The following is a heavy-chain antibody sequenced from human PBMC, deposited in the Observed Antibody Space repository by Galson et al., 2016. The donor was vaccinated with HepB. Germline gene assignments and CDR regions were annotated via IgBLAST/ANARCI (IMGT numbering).Heavy chain of an antibody. J-gene: IGHJ5*02. CDR2: MSPNSGNT. D-gene: IGHD4-23*01. CDR1: GYTFTNYD. CDR3: ARDYGGNSGWFDP. V-gene: IGHV1-8*01. Sequence: SVKVSCKTSGYTFTNYDINWVRQATGQGLEWLGWMSPNSGNTGYAQNFQGRVTLTRDTSISTAYKELSSLRSDDTAVYYCARDYGGNSGWFDPWGQGTLVTVSS.